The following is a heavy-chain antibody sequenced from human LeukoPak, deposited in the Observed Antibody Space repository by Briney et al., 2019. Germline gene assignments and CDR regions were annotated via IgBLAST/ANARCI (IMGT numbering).Heavy chain of an antibody. CDR2: ISGSGGST. V-gene: IGHV3-23*01. D-gene: IGHD3-10*01. J-gene: IGHJ4*02. Sequence: GGSLRLSCAASGFTFSSYAMSWVRQAPGKGLEWVSAISGSGGSTYYADSVKGRFTISRDNSKNTLYLQMNSLRAEDTAVYYCAKAGGNYYGSGTFLDYWGPGTLVTVSS. CDR1: GFTFSSYA. CDR3: AKAGGNYYGSGTFLDY.